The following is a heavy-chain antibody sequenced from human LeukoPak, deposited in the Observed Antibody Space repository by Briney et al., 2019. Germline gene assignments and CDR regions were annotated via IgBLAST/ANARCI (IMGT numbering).Heavy chain of an antibody. Sequence: GGSLRLSCAASGFTFSSYSMNWVRQAPGKGLEWVSSISSSSSYIYYADSVKGRFTISRDNAKNSLYLQMNSLRAEDTAVYYCALSVVTPPNWFDPWGQGTLVTVSS. V-gene: IGHV3-21*01. CDR1: GFTFSSYS. J-gene: IGHJ5*02. D-gene: IGHD4-23*01. CDR3: ALSVVTPPNWFDP. CDR2: ISSSSSYI.